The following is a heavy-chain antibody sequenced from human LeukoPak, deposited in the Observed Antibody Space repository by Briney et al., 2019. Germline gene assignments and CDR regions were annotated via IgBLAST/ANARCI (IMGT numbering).Heavy chain of an antibody. V-gene: IGHV3-7*03. D-gene: IGHD2-2*01. Sequence: GGSLRLSCAASGFTFSSYWMNWARQAPGKGLEWVARINHNGNVNYYVDSVKGRITISRDNAKNSLYLQMSNLRAEDTAVYYCAKVHCISTNCNHIWTYFDYWGQGTLVTVSS. CDR1: GFTFSSYW. J-gene: IGHJ4*02. CDR2: INHNGNVN. CDR3: AKVHCISTNCNHIWTYFDY.